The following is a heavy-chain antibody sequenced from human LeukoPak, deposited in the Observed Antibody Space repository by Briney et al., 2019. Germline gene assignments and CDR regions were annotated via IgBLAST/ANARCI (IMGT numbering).Heavy chain of an antibody. J-gene: IGHJ4*02. CDR2: ISSSGSTI. CDR3: ASSVTKLGYCSGGSCYPLYY. CDR1: GFTVSSNY. V-gene: IGHV3-11*01. Sequence: GGSLRLSCAASGFTVSSNYMSWIRQAPGKGLEWVSYISSSGSTIYYADSVKGRFTISRDNAKNSLYLQMNSLRAEDTAVYYCASSVTKLGYCSGGSCYPLYYWGQGTLVTVSS. D-gene: IGHD2-15*01.